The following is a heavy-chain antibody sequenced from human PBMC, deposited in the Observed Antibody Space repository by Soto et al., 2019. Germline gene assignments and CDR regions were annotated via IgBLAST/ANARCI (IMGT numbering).Heavy chain of an antibody. CDR2: TYYRSKWYN. J-gene: IGHJ6*02. CDR3: ARDCINGICTYAMDV. Sequence: SQTLSLTCAIAGDSVSSNSAAWVWIRQSPSRGLEWLGRTYYRSKWYNAYAVSVKSRLTISPDTSKNQVSLQLRSVTPEDTAVYYCARDCINGICTYAMDVWGQGTTVTVSS. CDR1: GDSVSSNSAA. V-gene: IGHV6-1*01. D-gene: IGHD2-8*01.